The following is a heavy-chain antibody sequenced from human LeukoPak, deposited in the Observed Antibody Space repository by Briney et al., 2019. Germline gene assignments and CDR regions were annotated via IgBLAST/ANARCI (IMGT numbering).Heavy chain of an antibody. CDR3: ARGRDGYNP. CDR1: GGSISDYY. V-gene: IGHV4-59*01. J-gene: IGHJ5*02. CDR2: THSSGST. D-gene: IGHD5-24*01. Sequence: SETLSLTCTVSGGSISDYYWSWIRPPTGKGLEWIGYTHSSGSTSYNPSLKSRVTISVDTSRNQLSLRLSSVTAADTAVYYCARGRDGYNPWGERTLVIVSS.